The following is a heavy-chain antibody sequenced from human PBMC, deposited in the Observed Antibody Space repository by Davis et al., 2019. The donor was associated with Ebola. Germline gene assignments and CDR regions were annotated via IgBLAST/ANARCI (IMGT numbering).Heavy chain of an antibody. J-gene: IGHJ3*02. D-gene: IGHD2-15*01. CDR3: ARDLRKMVAAAYDAFDI. V-gene: IGHV4-34*01. CDR2: INHSGST. Sequence: PSETLSLTCAVYGGSFSGYYWSWIRQPPGKGLEWIGEINHSGSTNYNPSLKSRITISVDTSKNQFSLKLSSVTAADTAVYYCARDLRKMVAAAYDAFDIWGQGTMVTVSS. CDR1: GGSFSGYY.